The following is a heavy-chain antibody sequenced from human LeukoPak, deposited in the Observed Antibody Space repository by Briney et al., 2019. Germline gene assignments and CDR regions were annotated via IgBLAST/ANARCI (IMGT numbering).Heavy chain of an antibody. CDR3: AKGAMGDSSSWYGDY. V-gene: IGHV3-23*01. J-gene: IGHJ4*02. CDR1: GFTFSSYA. Sequence: PGGSLRLSCAASGFTFSSYAMSWVRQAPGKGLEWVSAISGSGGSTYYADSVKGRFTISRDNSKNTLYLQMNSLRAEDTAVFYCAKGAMGDSSSWYGDYWGQGTLVTVSS. CDR2: ISGSGGST. D-gene: IGHD6-13*01.